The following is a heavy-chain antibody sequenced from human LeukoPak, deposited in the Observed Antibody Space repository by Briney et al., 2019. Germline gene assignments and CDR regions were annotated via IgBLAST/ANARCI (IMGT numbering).Heavy chain of an antibody. Sequence: PGGSLRLSCAASGFTFSSYSMNWVRQAPGKGLEWVSSISSSSSYIYYADSLKGRLTIFRDNAKKSLYLQMNSLRPDDTALYYCARALADSRGYYLGFDYWGQGTLVTVSS. J-gene: IGHJ4*02. CDR2: ISSSSSYI. D-gene: IGHD3-22*01. V-gene: IGHV3-21*01. CDR1: GFTFSSYS. CDR3: ARALADSRGYYLGFDY.